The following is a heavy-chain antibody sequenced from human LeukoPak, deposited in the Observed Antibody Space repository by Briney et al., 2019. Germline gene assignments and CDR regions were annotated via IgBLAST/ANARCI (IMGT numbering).Heavy chain of an antibody. V-gene: IGHV3-23*01. CDR3: VKEVVATIPPL. CDR2: IDTKGTRT. Sequence: GGSLRLSCVASGFTFADHAMHWVRQAPGKGLEWVSGIDTKGTRTYYADSVKGRFTISRDNSKNTLFLQLNSLRAEDTAVYYCVKEVVATIPPLWGQGTLVTVSS. J-gene: IGHJ4*02. D-gene: IGHD5-12*01. CDR1: GFTFADHA.